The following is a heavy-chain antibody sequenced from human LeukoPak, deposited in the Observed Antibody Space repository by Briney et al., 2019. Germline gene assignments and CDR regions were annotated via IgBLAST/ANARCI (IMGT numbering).Heavy chain of an antibody. Sequence: GRSLRLSCAASGFTFSGYAMHWVRQAPGKGLEWVAVISYDGSNKYYADSVKGRFTISRDNSKNTPYLQMNSLRAEDTAVYYCARDSSWSPRIVVVPAAKSVGGYFQHWGQGTLVTVSS. D-gene: IGHD2-2*01. CDR1: GFTFSGYA. CDR2: ISYDGSNK. CDR3: ARDSSWSPRIVVVPAAKSVGGYFQH. J-gene: IGHJ1*01. V-gene: IGHV3-30*04.